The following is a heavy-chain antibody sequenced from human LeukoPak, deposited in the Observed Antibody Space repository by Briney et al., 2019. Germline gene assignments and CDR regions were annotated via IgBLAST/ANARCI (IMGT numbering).Heavy chain of an antibody. CDR2: INSGSTYI. V-gene: IGHV3-21*01. Sequence: GGSLRLSCAASAFTFSSYTMNRVRQAPGKGLEWVSSINSGSTYINYADSVKGRFTISRDNAENSLYLQMSSLRAEDTAVYYCARVSLGYNYGSGSYDYWGRGTLVTVSS. D-gene: IGHD3-10*01. CDR3: ARVSLGYNYGSGSYDY. J-gene: IGHJ4*02. CDR1: AFTFSSYT.